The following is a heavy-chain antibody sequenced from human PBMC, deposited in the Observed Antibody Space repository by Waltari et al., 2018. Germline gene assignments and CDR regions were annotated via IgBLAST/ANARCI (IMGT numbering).Heavy chain of an antibody. CDR3: ARFSKSANWIDP. CDR1: GGSISSSSYY. D-gene: IGHD3-3*02. Sequence: QLQLQESGPGLVKPSETLSLTCTVSGGSISSSSYYWGWIRQPQGKGLEWIGSISYCGSTYYNTSLMSRVTISVDTSKNQFSLKLTSVIAAETAVFYCARFSKSANWIDPWGQGTLVTVSS. CDR2: ISYCGST. J-gene: IGHJ5*02. V-gene: IGHV4-39*01.